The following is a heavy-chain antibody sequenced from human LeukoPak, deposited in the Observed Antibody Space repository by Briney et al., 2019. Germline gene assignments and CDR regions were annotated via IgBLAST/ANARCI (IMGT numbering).Heavy chain of an antibody. CDR2: IYYSGST. Sequence: SETLSLTCTVSGGSISSYYWSWLRQPPGKGREWLGYIYYSGSTNYNPSLKSRVTISVDTSKNQFSLKLSSVTAADTAVYYCASSGWSRDAFDIWGQGTMVIVSS. CDR1: GGSISSYY. J-gene: IGHJ3*02. V-gene: IGHV4-59*01. CDR3: ASSGWSRDAFDI. D-gene: IGHD6-19*01.